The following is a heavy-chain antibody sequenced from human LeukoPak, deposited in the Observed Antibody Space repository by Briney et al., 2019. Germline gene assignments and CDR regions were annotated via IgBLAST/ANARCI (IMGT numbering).Heavy chain of an antibody. V-gene: IGHV4-4*07. CDR3: ARESPNGDWNN. Sequence: SETLSLTCTVSGGSITNYYWSWIRQPAGKGLEWIGRIYSSGSTTYNSSLKSRVTMSVDTSKNQFSLKLRSVTAADTAVYYCARESPNGDWNNWGQGTLVTVSS. D-gene: IGHD1/OR15-1a*01. CDR2: IYSSGST. J-gene: IGHJ4*02. CDR1: GGSITNYY.